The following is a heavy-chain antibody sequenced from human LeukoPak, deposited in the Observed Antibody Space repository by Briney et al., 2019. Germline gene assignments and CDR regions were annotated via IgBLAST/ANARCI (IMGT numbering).Heavy chain of an antibody. J-gene: IGHJ3*02. Sequence: GASVKVSCKASGYTFTGYYMHWVRQAPGQGLEWMGWINPNGGGTNFAQKFQGRVTMTRDTSISTAYMELSRLRSDDTAIYYCARDSSMYAFDIWGQGTPVTVSS. V-gene: IGHV1-2*02. CDR2: INPNGGGT. CDR1: GYTFTGYY. CDR3: ARDSSMYAFDI. D-gene: IGHD6-13*01.